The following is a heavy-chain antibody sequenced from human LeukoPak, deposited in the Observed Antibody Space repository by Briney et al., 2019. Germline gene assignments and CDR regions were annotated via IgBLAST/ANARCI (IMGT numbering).Heavy chain of an antibody. CDR2: IYYSGST. Sequence: SETLSLTCTVSGGSISSSSYYWGWIRQPPGKGLEWIGSIYYSGSTYYNPSLKSRVTISVDTSKNQFSLKLSPVTAADTAVYYCARLSHDSRWYFDYWGQGTLVTVSS. J-gene: IGHJ4*02. CDR3: ARLSHDSRWYFDY. CDR1: GGSISSSSYY. D-gene: IGHD4-23*01. V-gene: IGHV4-39*01.